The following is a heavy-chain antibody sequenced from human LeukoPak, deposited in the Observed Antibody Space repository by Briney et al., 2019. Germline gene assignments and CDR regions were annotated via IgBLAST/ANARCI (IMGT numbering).Heavy chain of an antibody. Sequence: SETLSLTCTVSGGSISSSRYYWGWIRQPPGKGLEWIASISYSGSSYYNPSLKSRVTISVDTSKNQVSLQLSSVTAADTAVYYCVRDDYGDYTRRFDPWGQGTLVAVSS. CDR2: ISYSGSS. CDR3: VRDDYGDYTRRFDP. D-gene: IGHD4-17*01. CDR1: GGSISSSRYY. V-gene: IGHV4-39*07. J-gene: IGHJ5*02.